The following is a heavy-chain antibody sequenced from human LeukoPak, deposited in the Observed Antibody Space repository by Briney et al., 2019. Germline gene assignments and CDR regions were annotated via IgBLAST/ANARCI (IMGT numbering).Heavy chain of an antibody. CDR3: ARDSSGTTFDY. CDR1: GFTFSNYW. V-gene: IGHV3-74*01. D-gene: IGHD1-7*01. CDR2: IVGDGTIT. J-gene: IGHJ4*02. Sequence: GGSLRLSCAASGFTFSNYWMYWVRQAPGRGLVWVSRIVGDGTITAYADSVRGRFTISRDNAKNSLYLQMNSLRAEDTAVYYCARDSSGTTFDYWGQGTLVTVSS.